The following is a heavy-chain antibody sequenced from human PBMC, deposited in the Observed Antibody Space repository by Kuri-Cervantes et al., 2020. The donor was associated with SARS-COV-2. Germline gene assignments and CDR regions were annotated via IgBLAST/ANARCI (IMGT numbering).Heavy chain of an antibody. Sequence: GESLKISCAASGFTVSSNYMSWVRQAPGKGLEWVSVIYSGGSTYYADSVQGRFTISRDNSKNPLYLQMNSLRVEDTAVYYCAREVRYGGKLKWFDPWGQGTLVTVSS. V-gene: IGHV3-53*01. D-gene: IGHD1-26*01. CDR1: GFTVSSNY. CDR3: AREVRYGGKLKWFDP. J-gene: IGHJ5*02. CDR2: IYSGGST.